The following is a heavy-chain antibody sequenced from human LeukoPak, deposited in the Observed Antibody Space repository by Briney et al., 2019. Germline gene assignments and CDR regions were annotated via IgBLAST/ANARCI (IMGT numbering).Heavy chain of an antibody. Sequence: GGSLRLSCAASGFTFSSYGMHWVRQAPGKGLEWVAFIRYDGSNKYYADSVKGRFTISRDNSKNTLYLQMNSLRAEDTAVYYCAKDGYEEVVAAQALHYYYYYMDVWGKGTTVTISS. CDR1: GFTFSSYG. D-gene: IGHD2-15*01. J-gene: IGHJ6*03. V-gene: IGHV3-30*02. CDR3: AKDGYEEVVAAQALHYYYYYMDV. CDR2: IRYDGSNK.